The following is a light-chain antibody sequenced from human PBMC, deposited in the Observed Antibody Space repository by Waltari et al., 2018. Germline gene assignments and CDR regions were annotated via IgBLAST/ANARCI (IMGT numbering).Light chain of an antibody. V-gene: IGLV2-23*01. J-gene: IGLJ3*02. Sequence: QSALTQPASVSGSPGQSITIPCTGTSSDVGSYNLVSWYQQHPGKAPKLMIYEGSKRPSGVSNRFSGSKSGNTASLTISGLQAEDEADYYCCSYAGIRVFGGGTKLTVL. CDR3: CSYAGIRV. CDR2: EGS. CDR1: SSDVGSYNL.